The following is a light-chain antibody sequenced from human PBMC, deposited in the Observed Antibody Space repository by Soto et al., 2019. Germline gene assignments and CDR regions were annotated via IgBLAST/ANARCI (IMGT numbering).Light chain of an antibody. CDR3: QQYSTSPRT. V-gene: IGKV3-20*01. Sequence: EIVLTQSPGTLSLSAGERATISCRASQSVTSNYLAWYQQKPGQAPRLLISGASSRATGIPDRFSGSGSGTDFTLTISRLEPEDFAVYYCQQYSTSPRTFGRGTKVEIK. J-gene: IGKJ1*01. CDR1: QSVTSNY. CDR2: GAS.